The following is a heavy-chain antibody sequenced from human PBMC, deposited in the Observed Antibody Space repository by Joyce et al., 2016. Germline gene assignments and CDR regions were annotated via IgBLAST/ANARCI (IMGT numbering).Heavy chain of an antibody. J-gene: IGHJ3*02. Sequence: VQLVQSGAEVKKPGSSVKVSCKVSGGNFYDYTITWVRQAPGQVLVWMGRIIPIVGVANDGRKFRGRVALTADKSTATAYLELNSLRLDDTAMFFCTRGRIEYSKTFNAYDIWGQGTMVTVSS. D-gene: IGHD2/OR15-2a*01. CDR1: GGNFYDYT. CDR2: IIPIVGVA. V-gene: IGHV1-69*04. CDR3: TRGRIEYSKTFNAYDI.